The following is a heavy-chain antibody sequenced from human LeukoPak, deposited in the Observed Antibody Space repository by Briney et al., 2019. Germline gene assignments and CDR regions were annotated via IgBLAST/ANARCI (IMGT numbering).Heavy chain of an antibody. CDR2: VRYDGSNK. CDR1: GFTFSSYG. V-gene: IGHV3-30*02. D-gene: IGHD1-1*01. Sequence: PGGSLRLSCAASGFTFSSYGMHWVRQAPGKGLEWVAFVRYDGSNKYYADSVKGRFTISRDSSKNTLYLQMNSLRPEDTAVYYCAKDIYIYGAGGYNFDYWGQGTLVTVSS. J-gene: IGHJ4*02. CDR3: AKDIYIYGAGGYNFDY.